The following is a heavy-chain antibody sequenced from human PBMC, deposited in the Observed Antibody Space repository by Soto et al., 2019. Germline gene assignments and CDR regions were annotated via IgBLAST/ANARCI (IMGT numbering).Heavy chain of an antibody. Sequence: EVQLVESGGGLVQPGGSLRLSCAASGFTFSSYWMHWVRQAPGKGLVWVSRINSDGSSTSDADSVKGRFTISRDNAKNTLYLQMNSLRAEDTAVYYCARGDSSSDWFDPWGQGTLVTVSS. V-gene: IGHV3-74*01. CDR1: GFTFSSYW. D-gene: IGHD6-6*01. J-gene: IGHJ5*02. CDR3: ARGDSSSDWFDP. CDR2: INSDGSST.